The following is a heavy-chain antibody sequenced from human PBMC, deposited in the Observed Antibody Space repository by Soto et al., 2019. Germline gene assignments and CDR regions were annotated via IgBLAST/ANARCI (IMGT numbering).Heavy chain of an antibody. Sequence: EVQLVESGGGLVQPGGSLGLSCAASGFTVSSNYMSWVRQAPGKGLEWVSVIYSGGSTYYADSVKGRFTISRDNSKNTLYLQMNSLRAEDTAVYYWARGLYSGWHYFDYWGQGTLVTVSS. CDR2: IYSGGST. J-gene: IGHJ4*02. CDR1: GFTVSSNY. V-gene: IGHV3-66*01. CDR3: ARGLYSGWHYFDY. D-gene: IGHD5-12*01.